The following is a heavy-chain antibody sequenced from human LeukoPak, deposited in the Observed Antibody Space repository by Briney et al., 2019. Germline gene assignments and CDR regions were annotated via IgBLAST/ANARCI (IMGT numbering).Heavy chain of an antibody. D-gene: IGHD3-10*01. CDR1: GFTVSSYA. CDR3: ARGGVRITMVRGVTKHAFDI. J-gene: IGHJ3*02. Sequence: GGSLRLSCAASGFTVSSYAMSWVRQAPGKGLECISGFSGSGGSTYYADSVKGRFTISRDNSKNTLYLQMNSLRAEDTAVYYCARGGVRITMVRGVTKHAFDIWGQGTMVTVSS. V-gene: IGHV3-23*01. CDR2: FSGSGGST.